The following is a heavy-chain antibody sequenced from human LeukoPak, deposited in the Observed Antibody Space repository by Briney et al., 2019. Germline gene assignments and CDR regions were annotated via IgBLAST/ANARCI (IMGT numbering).Heavy chain of an antibody. Sequence: EGSLRLSCAASGVTLSDHHMDWVRRAPGKGLEWVGRTRDKARGYRTEYAASVKDRFTISRDDSKTLVYLQMNSLKIEDTAVYYCARDGQEGDNSAFDIWGQGTVVTVYS. CDR1: GVTLSDHH. CDR2: TRDKARGYRT. CDR3: ARDGQEGDNSAFDI. V-gene: IGHV3-72*01. D-gene: IGHD3-22*01. J-gene: IGHJ3*02.